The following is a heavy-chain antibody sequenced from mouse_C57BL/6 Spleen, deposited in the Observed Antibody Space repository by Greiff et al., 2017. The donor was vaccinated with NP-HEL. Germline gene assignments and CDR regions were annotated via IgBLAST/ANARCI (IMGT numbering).Heavy chain of an antibody. CDR3: ARGGYSDSLRGYAMDY. CDR2: IYPGSGST. D-gene: IGHD2-12*01. Sequence: VQLQQPGAELVKPGASVKMSCKASGYTFTSYWITWVKQRPGQGLEWIGDIYPGSGSTNYNEKFKSKATLTVDTSSSTAYMQLSSLTSEDSAVYYCARGGYSDSLRGYAMDYWGQGTSVTVSS. CDR1: GYTFTSYW. V-gene: IGHV1-55*01. J-gene: IGHJ4*01.